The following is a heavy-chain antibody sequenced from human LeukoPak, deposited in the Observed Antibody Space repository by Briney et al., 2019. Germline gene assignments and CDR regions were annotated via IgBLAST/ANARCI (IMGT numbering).Heavy chain of an antibody. CDR3: AKGAYSSSWYDYFDY. CDR1: GFTFSSYA. Sequence: GGSLRLSCAASGFTFSSYAMNWVRQAPGKGLEWVSAISGSGGSTYYADSVKGRFTISRDNSKNTLYLQMNSLRAEDTAVYYCAKGAYSSSWYDYFDYWGQGTLVTVSS. V-gene: IGHV3-23*01. D-gene: IGHD6-13*01. CDR2: ISGSGGST. J-gene: IGHJ4*02.